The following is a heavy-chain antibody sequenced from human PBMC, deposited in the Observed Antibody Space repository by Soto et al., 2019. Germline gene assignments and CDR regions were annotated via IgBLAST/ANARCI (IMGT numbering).Heavy chain of an antibody. J-gene: IGHJ6*03. D-gene: IGHD3-3*01. Sequence: GTSVKVSCKASGGTFGNHAISWVRQAPGQGLEWMGGIVPMFGTSNYAQKFQGRVTTTADKSTNTAYMELSSLTSEDTAVYYCARGDFLDFYLVVDVWGKGTRFTAPS. CDR2: IVPMFGTS. CDR3: ARGDFLDFYLVVDV. V-gene: IGHV1-69*06. CDR1: GGTFGNHA.